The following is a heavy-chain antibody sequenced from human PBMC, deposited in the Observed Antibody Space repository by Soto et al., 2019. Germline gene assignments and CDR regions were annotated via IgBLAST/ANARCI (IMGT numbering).Heavy chain of an antibody. CDR1: GFIFSNAW. Sequence: EEQLVESGGGLVKPGGSLRLSCAASGFIFSNAWMNWVRQAPGKGLEWVGRIKTKTDGGRIDYAAPVKGRFTISRDDSKNTLYLQMNILKTEDTALYYFTTGAVEGVWGQGTRVTVS. J-gene: IGHJ6*02. CDR2: IKTKTDGGRI. D-gene: IGHD2-15*01. V-gene: IGHV3-15*07. CDR3: TTGAVEGV.